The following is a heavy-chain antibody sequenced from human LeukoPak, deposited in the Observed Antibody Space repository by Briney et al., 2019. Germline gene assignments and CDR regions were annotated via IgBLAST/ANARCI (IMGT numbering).Heavy chain of an antibody. Sequence: SGPTLVNPTQTLTLTCTFSGFSLTTTGVGVGWIRQPPGKALEWLATIFWDDNERYRPSLQTRLTITKDISKNRVVLTLTNMDPMDTGTYYCAHRSSHFPLTSPTLGNNAFDVWGQGTLVSVPS. D-gene: IGHD3-3*02. J-gene: IGHJ3*01. CDR3: AHRSSHFPLTSPTLGNNAFDV. CDR2: IFWDDNE. CDR1: GFSLTTTGVG. V-gene: IGHV2-5*02.